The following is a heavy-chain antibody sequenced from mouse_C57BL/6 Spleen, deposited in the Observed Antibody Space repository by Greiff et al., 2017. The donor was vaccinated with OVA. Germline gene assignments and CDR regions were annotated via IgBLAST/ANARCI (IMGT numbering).Heavy chain of an antibody. Sequence: QVQLQQPGAELVKPGASVKLSCKASGYTFTSYWMHWVKQRPGQGLEWIGMIHPNSGSTNYNEKFKSKATLTVDKSSSTAYMQLSSLTFEDSAVYYCARGGSSYYFDYWGQGTTLTVSS. CDR2: IHPNSGST. V-gene: IGHV1-64*01. J-gene: IGHJ2*01. CDR3: ARGGSSYYFDY. CDR1: GYTFTSYW. D-gene: IGHD1-1*01.